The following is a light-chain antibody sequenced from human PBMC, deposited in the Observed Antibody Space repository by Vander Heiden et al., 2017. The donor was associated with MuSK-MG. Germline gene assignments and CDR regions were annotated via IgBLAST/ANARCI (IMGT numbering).Light chain of an antibody. CDR1: RGIRSD. V-gene: IGKV1-6*01. CDR2: GAS. Sequence: ASQMTQSASSLSPSVGDKVTITCRASRGIRSDLGWYQQKPGKAPKLLIYGASNLQSGVPSRFSGSGSGTDFTLTISSLQPEDFGTYYCRQDDFYPRTFGPGTRVEIK. J-gene: IGKJ1*01. CDR3: RQDDFYPRT.